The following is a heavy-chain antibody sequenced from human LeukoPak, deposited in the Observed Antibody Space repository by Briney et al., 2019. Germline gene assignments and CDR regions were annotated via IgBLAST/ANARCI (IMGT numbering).Heavy chain of an antibody. Sequence: PSETLSLTCAVYGGSFSGYYWSWIRQPPGKGLEWIGEINHSGSTNYNPSLKSRVTISVDTSKNQFSLKLSSVTAADTAVYYCARGGPIYSSSWYWFDPWGQGTLVTVSS. CDR2: INHSGST. CDR3: ARGGPIYSSSWYWFDP. D-gene: IGHD6-13*01. CDR1: GGSFSGYY. J-gene: IGHJ5*02. V-gene: IGHV4-34*01.